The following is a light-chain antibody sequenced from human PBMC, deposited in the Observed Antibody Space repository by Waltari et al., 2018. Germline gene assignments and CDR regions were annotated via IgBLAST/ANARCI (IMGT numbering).Light chain of an antibody. CDR3: QHYVRLPVT. J-gene: IGKJ1*01. Sequence: EIVLTQSPGTLSLSPGERVTLSCRASQSVSRALAWYQQKPGQAPRLLIYGASSRATGSPDRFSGSESGTDFSLTISRLGPEDFAVYYCQHYVRLPVTFGQGTKVEIK. V-gene: IGKV3-20*01. CDR1: QSVSRA. CDR2: GAS.